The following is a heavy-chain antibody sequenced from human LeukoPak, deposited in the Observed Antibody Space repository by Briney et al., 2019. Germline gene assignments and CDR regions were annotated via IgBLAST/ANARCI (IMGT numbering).Heavy chain of an antibody. D-gene: IGHD1-14*01. CDR2: IGHNGTT. CDR1: GGSISSYY. J-gene: IGHJ4*02. CDR3: ARPSGGTPFKRFDY. Sequence: PSETLSLTCTVSGGSISSYYWSWIRQPPGKGLEWIGEIGHNGTTNYNPSLKDRVTISLDTSKNQFSLKLTSVTAADTAVYYCARPSGGTPFKRFDYWGEGTLVTVSS. V-gene: IGHV4-34*01.